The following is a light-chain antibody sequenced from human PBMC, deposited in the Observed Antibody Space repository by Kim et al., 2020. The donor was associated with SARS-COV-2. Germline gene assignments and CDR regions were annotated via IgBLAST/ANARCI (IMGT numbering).Light chain of an antibody. CDR3: QQYNSYSYT. V-gene: IGKV1-5*03. CDR2: KAS. J-gene: IGKJ2*01. CDR1: LSVGSS. Sequence: SASLGDRVTITCRDSLSVGSSLAWYQQKPGKAPILLIYKASNLEGGVPSRFSGSGYGTEFTLTIASLQPDDFATYYCQQYNSYSYTFGQGTKLEIK.